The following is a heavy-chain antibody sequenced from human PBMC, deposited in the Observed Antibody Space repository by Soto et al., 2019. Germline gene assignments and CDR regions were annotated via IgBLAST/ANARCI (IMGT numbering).Heavy chain of an antibody. CDR1: GFTFSTYG. Sequence: EVQLVESGGGLVQPGGSLRLSGEAPGFTFSTYGLHWSPQAPGKGLVWVSRINSDGSTTNYADSVKGRFTISRDNAKNTLYLQMNSLRAEDTAVYYCARDAYYDMGVWGQGTTVTVSS. CDR3: ARDAYYDMGV. J-gene: IGHJ6*02. V-gene: IGHV3-74*01. CDR2: INSDGSTT.